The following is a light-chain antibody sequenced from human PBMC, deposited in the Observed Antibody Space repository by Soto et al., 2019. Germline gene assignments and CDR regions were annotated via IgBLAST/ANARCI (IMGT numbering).Light chain of an antibody. Sequence: EIVLTQSPATLSLSPGERATLSCRASQGVSSFLAWYQQKPGQAPRLLIYDASNRATGIPDRFSGSGSGTDFTLTISRLEPEDFAVYYCQQYGSSGTFGQGTKVDIK. CDR3: QQYGSSGT. CDR2: DAS. V-gene: IGKV3-20*01. CDR1: QGVSSF. J-gene: IGKJ1*01.